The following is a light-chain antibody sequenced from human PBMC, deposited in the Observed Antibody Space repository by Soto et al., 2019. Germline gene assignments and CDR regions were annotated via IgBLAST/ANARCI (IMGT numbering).Light chain of an antibody. J-gene: IGKJ4*01. CDR3: QEYDNLVT. V-gene: IGKV1-5*01. Sequence: DLQMTQSPSTLSAAVGDRVTITCRASQTISTWLAWYQQKPGKAPNLLIYDASDLESGVPSRFSGSGSGTEFTLTISSLQPDDFATYYCQEYDNLVTFGGGTKVDIK. CDR2: DAS. CDR1: QTISTW.